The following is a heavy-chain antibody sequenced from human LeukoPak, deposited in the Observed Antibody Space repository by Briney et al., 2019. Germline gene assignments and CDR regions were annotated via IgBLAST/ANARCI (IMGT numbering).Heavy chain of an antibody. Sequence: ASVKDSCKASRYTFTGYYMHSVRQPPGQGLEWMGWINPNSGGKNYAQKFQGRVTMTRDTSISTAYIELSRLRSDDTAVYYCARGSSWYRPYNWFDPWGQGTLVTVSS. J-gene: IGHJ5*02. D-gene: IGHD6-13*01. CDR3: ARGSSWYRPYNWFDP. V-gene: IGHV1-2*02. CDR1: RYTFTGYY. CDR2: INPNSGGK.